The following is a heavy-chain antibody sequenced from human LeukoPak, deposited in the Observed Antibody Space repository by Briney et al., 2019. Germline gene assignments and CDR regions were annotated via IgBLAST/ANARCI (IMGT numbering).Heavy chain of an antibody. D-gene: IGHD1-7*01. J-gene: IGHJ4*02. V-gene: IGHV3-30*02. Sequence: GGFLRLSCAASGFTFSSYGMHWVRQTPDKGLEWVAFIRYDGSNKYYAESVKGRFTISRDNSKHTLYLQMNNLRADDTGVYYALGTSNSFDYWGQGTLVTASS. CDR3: LGTSNSFDY. CDR2: IRYDGSNK. CDR1: GFTFSSYG.